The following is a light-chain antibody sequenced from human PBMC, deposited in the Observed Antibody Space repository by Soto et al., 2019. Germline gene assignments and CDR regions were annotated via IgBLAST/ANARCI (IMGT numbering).Light chain of an antibody. CDR3: CLYAGTQTFNYV. CDR1: SSDVGGYNF. J-gene: IGLJ1*01. Sequence: QSVLTQPRSVSGSVGQSVTISCTGTSSDVGGYNFVSWYQQYPGKAPKVLIYEVTKRSSGVPDRFSGSKSGNTASLTISGLQGEDEADYLRCLYAGTQTFNYVLGTGTKV. CDR2: EVT. V-gene: IGLV2-11*01.